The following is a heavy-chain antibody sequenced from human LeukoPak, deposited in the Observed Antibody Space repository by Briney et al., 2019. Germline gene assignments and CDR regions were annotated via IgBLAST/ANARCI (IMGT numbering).Heavy chain of an antibody. CDR2: IIPIFGTA. Sequence: SVKVSCKASGGTFSSYANSWVRQAPGQGLEWMGGIIPIFGTANYAQKFQGRVTISADKSTSTAYMELSSLRSEDTAVYYCARAQPLGYFDLWGRGTLVTVSS. V-gene: IGHV1-69*06. CDR3: ARAQPLGYFDL. CDR1: GGTFSSYA. J-gene: IGHJ2*01.